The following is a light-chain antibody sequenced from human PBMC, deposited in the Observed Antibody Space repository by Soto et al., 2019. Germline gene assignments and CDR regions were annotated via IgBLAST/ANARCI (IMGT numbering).Light chain of an antibody. CDR3: HQRSNWPLT. Sequence: ELVLTQSPGTLSLSPGGSATLSCRASQSVSRYLAWYQQKPGQALRLLIYDASKRATGIPARFSGSGSGTDFTLTNSSLEPEDFAIYYCHQRSNWPLTFGGGTRLEIK. CDR1: QSVSRY. V-gene: IGKV3-11*01. J-gene: IGKJ4*01. CDR2: DAS.